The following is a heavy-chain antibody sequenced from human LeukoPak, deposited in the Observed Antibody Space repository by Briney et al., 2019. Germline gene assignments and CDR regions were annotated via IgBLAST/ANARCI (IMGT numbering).Heavy chain of an antibody. CDR1: GFTVSSNY. CDR3: ARDRYDSSGLKRQPYWYFDL. J-gene: IGHJ2*01. CDR2: IYSGGST. V-gene: IGHV3-53*01. Sequence: PGGSLRLSCAASGFTVSSNYMSWVRQAPGKGLEWVSVIYSGGSTYYADSVKGRFTISRDNSKNTLYLQMNSLRAEDTAVYYCARDRYDSSGLKRQPYWYFDLWGRGTLVTVSS. D-gene: IGHD3-22*01.